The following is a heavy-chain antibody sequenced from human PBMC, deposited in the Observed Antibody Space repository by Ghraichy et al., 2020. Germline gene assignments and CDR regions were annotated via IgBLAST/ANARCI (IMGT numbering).Heavy chain of an antibody. Sequence: GGSLRLSCAASGFTFSSYGMHWVRQAPGKGLEWVAVISYDGSNKYYADSVKGRFTISRDNSKNTLYLQMNSLRAEDTAVYYCAKDPGIAALRYWFDPWGQGTLVTVSS. CDR1: GFTFSSYG. J-gene: IGHJ5*02. CDR2: ISYDGSNK. CDR3: AKDPGIAALRYWFDP. V-gene: IGHV3-30*18. D-gene: IGHD6-13*01.